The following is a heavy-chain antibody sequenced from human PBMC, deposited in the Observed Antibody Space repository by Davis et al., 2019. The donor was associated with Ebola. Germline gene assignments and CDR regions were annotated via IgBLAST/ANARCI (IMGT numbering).Heavy chain of an antibody. D-gene: IGHD6-13*01. J-gene: IGHJ4*02. V-gene: IGHV3-30*02. CDR2: IRYDGSNK. CDR3: AKEGVAAAGPGYFDY. CDR1: GFTFSSYG. Sequence: GESLKISCTASGFTFSSYGMHWVRQAPGKGLEWVAFIRYDGSNKYYADSVKGRFTISRDNSKNTLYLQMNSLRAEDTAVYYCAKEGVAAAGPGYFDYWGQGTLVTVSS.